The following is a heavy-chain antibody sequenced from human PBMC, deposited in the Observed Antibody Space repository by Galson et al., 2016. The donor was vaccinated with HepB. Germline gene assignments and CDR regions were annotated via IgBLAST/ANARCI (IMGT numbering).Heavy chain of an antibody. Sequence: SLRLSCAASGFTFNTYSMNWVRQAPGKGLEWVSSISTASTNIYYADSVKGRFTISRDNAKNSLYLQMNSLRAEDTAVYYCTTLMGPYFDTGGGAYYYYGMDFWGQGTTVTVSS. V-gene: IGHV3-21*01. CDR3: TTLMGPYFDTGGGAYYYYGMDF. CDR1: GFTFNTYS. CDR2: ISTASTNI. D-gene: IGHD3-22*01. J-gene: IGHJ6*02.